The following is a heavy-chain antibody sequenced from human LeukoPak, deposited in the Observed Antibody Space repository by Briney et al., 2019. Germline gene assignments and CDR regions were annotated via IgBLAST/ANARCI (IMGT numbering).Heavy chain of an antibody. CDR1: GFTFSSYS. J-gene: IGHJ4*02. CDR2: ISSSSSTI. CDR3: AREGIAARPLPHFDY. V-gene: IGHV3-48*01. D-gene: IGHD6-6*01. Sequence: GRSLRLSCAASGFTFSSYSMNWVRQAPGKGLEWVSYISSSSSTIYYADSVKGRFTISRDNAKNSLYLQMNSLRAEDTAVYYCAREGIAARPLPHFDYWGQGTLVTVSS.